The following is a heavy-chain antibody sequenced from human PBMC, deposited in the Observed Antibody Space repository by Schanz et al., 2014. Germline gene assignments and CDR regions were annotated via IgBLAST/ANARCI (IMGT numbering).Heavy chain of an antibody. CDR3: AKGRFGELSAFDF. Sequence: EVHLLESGGGLVEPGGSLRLSCATSGFSLDIFAVSWVRQAPGKGLEWVSAISASGGTTYYADSVKGRFTISRDNSKNTLYLQMNSLRAEDTAVYYCAKGRFGELSAFDFWGQGTMVTVSS. D-gene: IGHD3-10*01. V-gene: IGHV3-23*01. J-gene: IGHJ3*01. CDR1: GFSLDIFA. CDR2: ISASGGTT.